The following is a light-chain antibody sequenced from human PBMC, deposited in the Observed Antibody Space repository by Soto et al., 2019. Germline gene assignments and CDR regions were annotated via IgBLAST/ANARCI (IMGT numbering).Light chain of an antibody. J-gene: IGLJ1*01. CDR2: DVS. CDR3: SSYTATTTSYV. Sequence: QSALAQPASVSESPGQSITISCTGTNSDVGGYNYVSWYQQHPGKVPKLMIYDVSNRPSGDSNRFSGSKSGNTASLTISGLQAEDEADYYCSSYTATTTSYVFGTGTKLTVL. V-gene: IGLV2-14*03. CDR1: NSDVGGYNY.